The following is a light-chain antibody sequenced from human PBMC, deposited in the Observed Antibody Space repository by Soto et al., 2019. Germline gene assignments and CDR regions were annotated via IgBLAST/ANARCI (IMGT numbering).Light chain of an antibody. J-gene: IGKJ2*01. V-gene: IGKV1-39*01. CDR3: QQAYSTPYT. Sequence: DIQMTQSPSSLSASVGDRVTITCRASQSISSYLNWYQHKPGRAPKVLIYFASSLQSEVPSRFSGSGSGTDFTLTIRSLQPEDFATCYCQQAYSTPYTFGQGTKVDIK. CDR1: QSISSY. CDR2: FAS.